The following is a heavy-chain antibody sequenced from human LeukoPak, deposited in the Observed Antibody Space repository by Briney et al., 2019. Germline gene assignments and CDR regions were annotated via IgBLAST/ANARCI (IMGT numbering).Heavy chain of an antibody. J-gene: IGHJ4*02. D-gene: IGHD3-22*01. V-gene: IGHV3-21*01. CDR3: ARDSTYYNDSSGYPPDY. CDR1: GFTFSSYS. CDR2: ISSSSSYI. Sequence: PGGSLRLSCAASGFTFSSYSMNWVRQAPGKGLEWVSSISSSSSYIYYADSVKGRFTISRDNAKNSLYLQMNSLRAEDTAVYYCARDSTYYNDSSGYPPDYWGQGTLVTVSS.